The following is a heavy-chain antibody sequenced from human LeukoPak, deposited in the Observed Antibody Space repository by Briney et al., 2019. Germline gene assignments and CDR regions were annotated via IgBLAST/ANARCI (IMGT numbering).Heavy chain of an antibody. D-gene: IGHD2-15*01. CDR1: GYTFTGYY. CDR2: INPNSGGT. V-gene: IGHV1-2*02. CDR3: ARDRVVVVAATLAN. J-gene: IGHJ4*02. Sequence: ASVKVSCKASGYTFTGYYMHWVRQAPGQGLEWMGWINPNSGGTNYAQKFQGRVTMTRDTSISTAYMELSRLRSDDTAVYYCARDRVVVVAATLANWGQGTLVTVSS.